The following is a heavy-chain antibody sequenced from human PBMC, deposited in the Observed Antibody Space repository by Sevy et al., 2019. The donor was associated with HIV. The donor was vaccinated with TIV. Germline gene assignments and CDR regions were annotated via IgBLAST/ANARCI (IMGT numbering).Heavy chain of an antibody. CDR3: ARAGGMGDTVTTNAFDI. J-gene: IGHJ3*02. V-gene: IGHV3-48*01. Sequence: GGSLRLSCAASGFTFSSYSMNWVRQAPGKGLEWVSYISSSSSTIYYADSVKGRFTISRDNAKNSLYLQMNSLRAEDTAVYYGARAGGMGDTVTTNAFDIWGQGTMVTVSS. CDR2: ISSSSSTI. D-gene: IGHD4-17*01. CDR1: GFTFSSYS.